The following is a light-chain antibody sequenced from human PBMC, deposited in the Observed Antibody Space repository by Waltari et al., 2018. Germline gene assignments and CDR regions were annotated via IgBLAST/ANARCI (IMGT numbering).Light chain of an antibody. V-gene: IGLV2-14*03. CDR1: SRDIGFFNY. CDR3: NSYAGSSSWI. J-gene: IGLJ2*01. Sequence: QSALTQSASVSGSPGQSITLSCTGTSRDIGFFNYVSWYQHHPGKAPKLIIYDVSERPSGVSNRFSGSKSGTTASLTISGLQAEDEADYYCNSYAGSSSWIFGGGTKLTVL. CDR2: DVS.